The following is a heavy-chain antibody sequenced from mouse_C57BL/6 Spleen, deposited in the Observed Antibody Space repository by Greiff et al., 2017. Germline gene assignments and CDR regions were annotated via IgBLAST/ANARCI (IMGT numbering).Heavy chain of an antibody. CDR1: GFTFSDAW. J-gene: IGHJ3*01. Sequence: EVKVEESGGGLVQPGGSMTLSCAASGFTFSDAWMDWVRQSPEKGLELVAEISNKANNPATYYAVSVKGRFTISRDDSKSSVYQQMSSVRAEDTGIYYCTRRPAWVAYWGQGTLVTVSA. CDR2: ISNKANNPAT. CDR3: TRRPAWVAY. V-gene: IGHV6-6*01.